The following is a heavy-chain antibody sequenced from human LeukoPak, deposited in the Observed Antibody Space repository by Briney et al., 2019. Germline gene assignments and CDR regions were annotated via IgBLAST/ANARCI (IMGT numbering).Heavy chain of an antibody. J-gene: IGHJ5*02. CDR3: ARPLMYYYGSETYFWFDP. CDR1: GFIFSRNS. D-gene: IGHD3-10*01. CDR2: ISSSSDYI. V-gene: IGHV3-21*01. Sequence: GGSLRLSCAASGFIFSRNSMNWVRQAPGKGLQWVSSISSSSDYIYYADSVRGRFTISRDNAKNSLSLQMNSLRAEDTAVYYCARPLMYYYGSETYFWFDPWGQGTLVTVSS.